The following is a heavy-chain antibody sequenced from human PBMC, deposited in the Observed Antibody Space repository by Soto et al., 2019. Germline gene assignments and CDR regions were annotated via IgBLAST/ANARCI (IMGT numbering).Heavy chain of an antibody. J-gene: IGHJ5*02. Sequence: PSETLSLTCTVSGGSVSSGSYYWSWIRQPPGKGLEWIGYIYYSGSTNYNPSLKSRVTISVDTSKNQFSLKLSSVPAADTAVYYCAREGDGYIKMSWGQGTRVTASS. CDR3: AREGDGYIKMS. CDR1: GGSVSSGSYY. CDR2: IYYSGST. D-gene: IGHD5-12*01. V-gene: IGHV4-61*01.